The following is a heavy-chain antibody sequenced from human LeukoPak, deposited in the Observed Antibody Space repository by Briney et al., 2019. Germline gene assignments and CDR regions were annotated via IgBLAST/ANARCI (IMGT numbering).Heavy chain of an antibody. Sequence: GGSLRLSCAASGFTFSSYAMHWVRQAPGKGLEYVSAISSNGGSTYYANSVKGRFTISRDNFKNTLYLQMGSLRAEDMAVYYCARSPDYYDSSGYYAVFDYWGQGTLVTVSS. V-gene: IGHV3-64*01. CDR1: GFTFSSYA. CDR3: ARSPDYYDSSGYYAVFDY. J-gene: IGHJ4*02. CDR2: ISSNGGST. D-gene: IGHD3-22*01.